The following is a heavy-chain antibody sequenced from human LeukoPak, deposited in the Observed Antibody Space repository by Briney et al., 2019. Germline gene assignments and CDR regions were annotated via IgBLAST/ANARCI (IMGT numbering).Heavy chain of an antibody. CDR2: ISGSGART. D-gene: IGHD5-24*01. Sequence: GGSLRLSCAASGFTFTNYVMNWVRQAPGKGLEWVSGISGSGARTYYADSVKGRFTLSRDNSKNTLYLQMNSLRAEDTAVYYCARFKDGYNRFDSWGQGTLVTVSS. CDR1: GFTFTNYV. J-gene: IGHJ4*02. V-gene: IGHV3-23*01. CDR3: ARFKDGYNRFDS.